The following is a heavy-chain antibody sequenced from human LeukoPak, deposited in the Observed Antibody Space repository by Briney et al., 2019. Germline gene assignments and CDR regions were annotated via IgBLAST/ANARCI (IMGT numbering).Heavy chain of an antibody. CDR2: INHSGST. V-gene: IGHV4-34*01. Sequence: SETLSLTCTVSGGSISSYHWSWIRQPPGKGLEWIGEINHSGSTNYNPSLKSRVTISADTSKKQFSLKLSSVTAADTAVYYCARGGDGSRTWNDAFDIWGQGTMVTVSS. CDR1: GGSISSYH. D-gene: IGHD3-10*01. J-gene: IGHJ3*02. CDR3: ARGGDGSRTWNDAFDI.